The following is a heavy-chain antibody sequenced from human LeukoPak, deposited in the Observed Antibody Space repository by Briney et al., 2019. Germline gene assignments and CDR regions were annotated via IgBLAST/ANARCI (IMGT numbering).Heavy chain of an antibody. Sequence: SETLSLTCAVSGGSFNSYYWTWIRQPPGKGLEWIATIYYSGSTNYNPSLKSRVTISVDTSKNQFSLKLSSVTAADTAVYYCARERFGELTDAFDIWGQGTMVTVSS. CDR3: ARERFGELTDAFDI. J-gene: IGHJ3*02. V-gene: IGHV4-59*01. D-gene: IGHD3-10*01. CDR1: GGSFNSYY. CDR2: IYYSGST.